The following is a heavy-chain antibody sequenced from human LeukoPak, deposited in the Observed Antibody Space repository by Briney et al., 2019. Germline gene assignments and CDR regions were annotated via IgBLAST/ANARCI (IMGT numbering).Heavy chain of an antibody. CDR1: GGSINSYY. D-gene: IGHD6-19*01. J-gene: IGHJ5*02. Sequence: SETLSLTCTVSGGSINSYYWSWVRHPPGKGLECIGYIYYSGSTNYNPSLTSRVTISVDTSKNQFSLKLSSVTAADTAVYYCARLASSGWFDPWGQGTLVTVSS. CDR2: IYYSGST. V-gene: IGHV4-59*01. CDR3: ARLASSGWFDP.